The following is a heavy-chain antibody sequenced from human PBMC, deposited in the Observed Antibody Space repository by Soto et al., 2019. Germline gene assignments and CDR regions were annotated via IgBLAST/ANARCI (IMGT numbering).Heavy chain of an antibody. D-gene: IGHD1-26*01. CDR3: ARSPYSVSYLAYFDY. Sequence: QVQLMESGGGVVQPGWSLRLSCAASGFTFSSYGMHWVRQAPGKGLEWVAVISYDGSNKYYADSVKGRFTISRDNSKNTLYLQMNSLRAEDTAVYYCARSPYSVSYLAYFDYWGQGTLVTVSS. J-gene: IGHJ4*02. CDR1: GFTFSSYG. V-gene: IGHV3-30*03. CDR2: ISYDGSNK.